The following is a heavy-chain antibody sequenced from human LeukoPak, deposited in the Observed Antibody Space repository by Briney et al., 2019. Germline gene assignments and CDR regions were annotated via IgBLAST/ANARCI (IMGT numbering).Heavy chain of an antibody. CDR1: GFIFSRYW. J-gene: IGHJ4*02. Sequence: GGSLRLSCAASGFIFSRYWMNWVRQAPGKGLEWVSHISIDGTRTTYADSVKGRFTISRDNAKNTLFPQMNTLRADDTAVYYCARAYSGSYGVPDYWGQGTLVTVSS. D-gene: IGHD1-26*01. CDR3: ARAYSGSYGVPDY. V-gene: IGHV3-74*01. CDR2: ISIDGTRT.